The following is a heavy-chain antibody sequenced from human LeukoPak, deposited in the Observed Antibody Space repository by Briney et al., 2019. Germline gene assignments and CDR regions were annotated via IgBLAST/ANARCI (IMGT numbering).Heavy chain of an antibody. V-gene: IGHV3-30*18. D-gene: IGHD3-22*01. CDR2: ISYDGSNN. Sequence: GGSLRLSCAASGFTFSSFGVHWVRQAPGKGLEWVAVISYDGSNNYYADSVKGRFTISRDNSKNTLYLQMNSLRAEDTAVYYCAKGGYYYDSSGYYVLTFFDYWGQGTLVTVSS. CDR3: AKGGYYYDSSGYYVLTFFDY. J-gene: IGHJ4*02. CDR1: GFTFSSFG.